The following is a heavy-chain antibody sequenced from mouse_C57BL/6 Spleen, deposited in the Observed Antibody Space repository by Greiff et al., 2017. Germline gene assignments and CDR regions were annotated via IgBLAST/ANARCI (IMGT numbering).Heavy chain of an antibody. V-gene: IGHV1-26*01. Sequence: VQLQQSGPELVKPGASVKISCKASGYTFTDYYMNWVKQSHGKSLEWIGDINPNNGGTSYNQKFKGTATLTVDKSSSTAYMELRSLTSEDSAVYYCARRDYFDYWGQGTTLTVSS. CDR1: GYTFTDYY. J-gene: IGHJ2*01. CDR2: INPNNGGT. CDR3: ARRDYFDY.